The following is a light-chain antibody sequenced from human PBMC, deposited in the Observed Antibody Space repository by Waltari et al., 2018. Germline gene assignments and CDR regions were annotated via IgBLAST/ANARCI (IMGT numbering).Light chain of an antibody. J-gene: IGLJ1*01. Sequence: YVLTQPPSVSVALGQTARITCGGDNIGSKRVHWYRQRPGQAPGVVVYDDDDRPSGLPERVSGSNSGNTATLTITRVEAGDEADYYCQVWDSSRDHPRVFGTGTKVTVL. CDR2: DDD. CDR1: NIGSKR. V-gene: IGLV3-21*02. CDR3: QVWDSSRDHPRV.